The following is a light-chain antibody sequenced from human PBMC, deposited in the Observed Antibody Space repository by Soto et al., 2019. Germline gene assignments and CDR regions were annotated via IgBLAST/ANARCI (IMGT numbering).Light chain of an antibody. CDR3: QQRSNWPRT. Sequence: IVLIQSPATLSVSPGARATLSCRASQNISNYLIWYQQKPGQAPRLLIYDVSNRATDIPARFSGSGSVTDFTLTISSLEPEALAVDYGQQRSNWPRTFGQGTKVEIK. CDR2: DVS. J-gene: IGKJ1*01. V-gene: IGKV3-11*01. CDR1: QNISNY.